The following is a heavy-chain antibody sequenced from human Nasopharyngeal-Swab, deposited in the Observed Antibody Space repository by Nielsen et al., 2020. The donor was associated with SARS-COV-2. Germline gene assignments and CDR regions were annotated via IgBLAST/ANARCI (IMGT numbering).Heavy chain of an antibody. CDR3: ARNKGGRGYYFDY. Sequence: GESLKISCTASGFNFSDYGMNWVRQAPGKGLEWVSSISSSSSYIYYADSVKGRFTISRDNAKNSLYLQMNSLRAEDTAVYYCARNKGGRGYYFDYWGQGTPVTVSS. V-gene: IGHV3-21*01. J-gene: IGHJ4*02. D-gene: IGHD6-13*01. CDR1: GFNFSDYG. CDR2: ISSSSSYI.